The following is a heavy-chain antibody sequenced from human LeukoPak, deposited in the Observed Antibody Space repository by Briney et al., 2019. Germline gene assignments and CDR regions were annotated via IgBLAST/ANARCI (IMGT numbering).Heavy chain of an antibody. V-gene: IGHV4-30-4*07. J-gene: IGHJ3*02. CDR3: ARGPYSYDSSGAFDI. CDR1: GGSISSGGYS. D-gene: IGHD3-22*01. CDR2: IYYSGST. Sequence: SETLSLTCSVSGGSISSGGYSWSWIRQPPGKGLEWIGYIYYSGSTYYNPSLKSRVTISVDTSKNQFSLKLSSVTAADTAVYFCARGPYSYDSSGAFDIWGQGTMVTVSS.